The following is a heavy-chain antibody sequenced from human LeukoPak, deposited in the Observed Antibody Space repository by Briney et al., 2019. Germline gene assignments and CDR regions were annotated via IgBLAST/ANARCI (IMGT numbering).Heavy chain of an antibody. CDR1: GFTFSSYG. J-gene: IGHJ6*02. V-gene: IGHV3-30*03. D-gene: IGHD3-10*01. Sequence: PGRSLRLSCAASGFTFSSYGMHWVRQAPGKGLEWVAVISYDGSNKYYADSVKGRFTISRDNSKNTLYLQMNSLRAEDTAVYYSVGELLPHYGMDVWGQGTTVTVSS. CDR3: VGELLPHYGMDV. CDR2: ISYDGSNK.